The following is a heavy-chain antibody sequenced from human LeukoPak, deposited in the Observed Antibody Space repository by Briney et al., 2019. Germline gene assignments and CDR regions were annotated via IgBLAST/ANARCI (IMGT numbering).Heavy chain of an antibody. Sequence: GASVKVSCKVSGYTLTELSMHWVRQAPGKGLEWMGGFDPEDGETIYAQKFQGRVTMTEDTSTDTAYMELSSLRSEDTAVYYCATGQILSVGAAYWGQGTLVTVSS. CDR3: ATGQILSVGAAY. D-gene: IGHD2-15*01. CDR2: FDPEDGET. J-gene: IGHJ4*02. CDR1: GYTLTELS. V-gene: IGHV1-24*01.